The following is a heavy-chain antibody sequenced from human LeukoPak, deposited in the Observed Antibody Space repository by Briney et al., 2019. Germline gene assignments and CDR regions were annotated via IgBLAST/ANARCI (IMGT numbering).Heavy chain of an antibody. V-gene: IGHV3-48*03. Sequence: GGSLRLSCAASGFTFSSFEMNWVRQAPGKGLEWVSYISRSGGTLYYADSVKGRFTISRDNTKNLLYLQMNSLRAEDTAVYYCARGGGSITMTHWGQGTLVTVSS. CDR1: GFTFSSFE. J-gene: IGHJ4*02. D-gene: IGHD3-22*01. CDR2: ISRSGGTL. CDR3: ARGGGSITMTH.